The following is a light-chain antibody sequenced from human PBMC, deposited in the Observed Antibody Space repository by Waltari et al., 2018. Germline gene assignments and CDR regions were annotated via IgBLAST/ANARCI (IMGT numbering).Light chain of an antibody. CDR2: GAS. CDR3: QQRNNWPLT. Sequence: EVVMTQSPASLSVSPGERATLSCRASQTVSSNLAWYQQKPGQAPRLLIYGASTRATGIPARFSGSGSGTEFTLTISSLQSGDFAVYYCQQRNNWPLTFGGGTKVEIK. J-gene: IGKJ4*01. CDR1: QTVSSN. V-gene: IGKV3-15*01.